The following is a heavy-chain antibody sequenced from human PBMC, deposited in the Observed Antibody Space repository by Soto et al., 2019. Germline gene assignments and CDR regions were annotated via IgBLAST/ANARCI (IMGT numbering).Heavy chain of an antibody. CDR2: ISASGGST. J-gene: IGHJ4*02. D-gene: IGHD3-3*01. CDR1: GFTFSNYV. Sequence: VQLLDSGGGLVQPGGSLRLSCAASGFTFSNYVMNWVRQAPGKGLDWVSAISASGGSTYYADSVKGRFTISRDNSKNTLYLQMSSLRAEDTAVYYCAKGPLGSGYYLDYWGQGTLVTVSS. CDR3: AKGPLGSGYYLDY. V-gene: IGHV3-23*01.